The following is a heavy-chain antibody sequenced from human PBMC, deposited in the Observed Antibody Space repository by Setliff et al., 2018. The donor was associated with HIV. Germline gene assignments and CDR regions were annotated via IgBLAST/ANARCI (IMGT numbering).Heavy chain of an antibody. D-gene: IGHD6-13*01. Sequence: PGGSLRLSCAASGFTFRIYSMNWVRQAPGKGLEWVSSISGSRTYYADSVKGRFTISRDDAENSLYLQMSILRADDTALYYCVRDSSSWYEFYFDCWGQGTLVTVSS. CDR2: ISGSRT. CDR1: GFTFRIYS. CDR3: VRDSSSWYEFYFDC. V-gene: IGHV3-21*01. J-gene: IGHJ4*02.